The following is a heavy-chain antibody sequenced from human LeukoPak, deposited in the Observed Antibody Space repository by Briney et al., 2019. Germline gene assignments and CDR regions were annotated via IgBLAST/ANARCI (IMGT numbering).Heavy chain of an antibody. J-gene: IGHJ4*02. CDR1: GFTVSSNY. D-gene: IGHD6-19*01. CDR2: ISRGGDSI. V-gene: IGHV3-11*01. Sequence: GSLRLSCAASGFTVSSNYMSWIRQAPGKGLEWVSYISRGGDSIYYADSVEGRFTISRDNAKDSLFLQMDSLRAEDTAVYYCARGGYSSGWYSSPDYWGQGTLVTVSS. CDR3: ARGGYSSGWYSSPDY.